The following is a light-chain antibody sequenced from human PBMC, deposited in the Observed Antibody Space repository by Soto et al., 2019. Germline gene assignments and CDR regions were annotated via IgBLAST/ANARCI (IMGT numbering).Light chain of an antibody. CDR3: HQYDSSPLT. V-gene: IGKV3-20*01. CDR1: QSVSSSY. J-gene: IGKJ4*01. CDR2: GAS. Sequence: EIELTQSPGTLSLSPGERATLSCRASQSVSSSYLAWYQQKPGHAPRLLISGASSRATGIPDRFSGSGSGTYFTLIISRLEPEDFAVYYCHQYDSSPLTFGGGTKVEIK.